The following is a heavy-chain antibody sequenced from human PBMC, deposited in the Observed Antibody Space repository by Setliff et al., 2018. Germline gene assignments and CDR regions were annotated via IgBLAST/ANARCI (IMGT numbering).Heavy chain of an antibody. Sequence: PGGSLRLSCAASGFSFSKAWMSWVRQAPGKGPEWVGRIKNKLDGGTSDYAAPVKGRFSISRDDSKNTLYLQMNSLKIEDIGVYYCTTDLSDWGNGYEWGDQGTLVTVSS. J-gene: IGHJ4*02. CDR1: GFSFSKAW. D-gene: IGHD5-12*01. CDR3: TTDLSDWGNGYEW. V-gene: IGHV3-15*01. CDR2: IKNKLDGGTS.